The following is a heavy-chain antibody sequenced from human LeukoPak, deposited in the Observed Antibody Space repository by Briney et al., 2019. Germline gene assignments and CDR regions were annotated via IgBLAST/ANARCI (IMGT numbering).Heavy chain of an antibody. J-gene: IGHJ4*02. Sequence: ASVKVSSKASGYTFTGYYMHWVRQAPRQGLEWMGWINPNSGGTNYAQKFQGRVTMTRVTSISTAYMELSRLISDDTAVYYCTRADITIIKYYFDYWGQGGLVTVSS. CDR1: GYTFTGYY. CDR2: INPNSGGT. CDR3: TRADITIIKYYFDY. V-gene: IGHV1-2*02. D-gene: IGHD3-3*01.